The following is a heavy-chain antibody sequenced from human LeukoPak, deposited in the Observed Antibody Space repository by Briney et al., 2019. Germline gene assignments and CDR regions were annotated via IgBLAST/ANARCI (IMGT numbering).Heavy chain of an antibody. D-gene: IGHD6-13*01. CDR3: ARDRRYSSSWWSYYFDY. Sequence: GGSLRLSCAASGFTFSSYGMHWVRQAPGKGLEWVAVIWYGGSNKYYADSVKGRFTISRDNSKNTLYLQMNSLRAEDTAVYYCARDRRYSSSWWSYYFDYWGQGTLVTVSS. CDR2: IWYGGSNK. CDR1: GFTFSSYG. V-gene: IGHV3-33*08. J-gene: IGHJ4*02.